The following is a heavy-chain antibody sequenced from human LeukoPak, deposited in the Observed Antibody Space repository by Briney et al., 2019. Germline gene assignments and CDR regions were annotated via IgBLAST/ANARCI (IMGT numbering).Heavy chain of an antibody. CDR2: IYYSGST. CDR1: GGSKSISSYY. J-gene: IGHJ4*02. Sequence: PSETLSLTCTVSGGSKSISSYYWGWIRQPPGKGLEWIGSIYYSGSTYYNPSLKSRVTISVDTSKNQFSLKLSSVTAADTAVYYCSRHRPLMCGSYFDFDYWGQGTLVTVSS. D-gene: IGHD1-26*01. V-gene: IGHV4-39*01. CDR3: SRHRPLMCGSYFDFDY.